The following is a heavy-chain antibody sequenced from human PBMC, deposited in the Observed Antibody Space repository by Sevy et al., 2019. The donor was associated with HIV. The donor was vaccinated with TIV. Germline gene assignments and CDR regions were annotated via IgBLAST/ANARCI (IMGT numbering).Heavy chain of an antibody. CDR3: ARDRLSYYGSGPADY. D-gene: IGHD3-10*01. Sequence: ASVKVSCKASRFTLTGYYIHWIRKAPGQGFEWMGRINPNTGGSNYAQKFQGRITLTANTSVNAGYMELSGLTSDDTAVYYCARDRLSYYGSGPADYWGQGTLATVSS. CDR1: RFTLTGYY. J-gene: IGHJ4*02. CDR2: INPNTGGS. V-gene: IGHV1-2*06.